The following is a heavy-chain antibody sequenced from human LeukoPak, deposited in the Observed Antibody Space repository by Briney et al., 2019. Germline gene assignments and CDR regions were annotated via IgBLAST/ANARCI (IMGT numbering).Heavy chain of an antibody. CDR2: IKEDGSIK. Sequence: GVSLRLSCAASGFTFSRYWMSWVRQAPGKGLEWVANIKEDGSIKYYVDSVKGRLTIFRDNAKSSLYLQVNSLRAEDTAMYYCARIGYSSSSIDYWGQGTLVTVSS. D-gene: IGHD6-13*01. CDR3: ARIGYSSSSIDY. V-gene: IGHV3-7*01. J-gene: IGHJ4*02. CDR1: GFTFSRYW.